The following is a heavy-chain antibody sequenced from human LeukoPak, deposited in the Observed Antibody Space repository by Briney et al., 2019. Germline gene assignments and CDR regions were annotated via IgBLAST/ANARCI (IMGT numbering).Heavy chain of an antibody. CDR3: ATHPGSTIPPFDY. J-gene: IGHJ4*02. CDR2: ISGSGGST. CDR1: GFTFGSYA. D-gene: IGHD1-26*01. V-gene: IGHV3-23*01. Sequence: GGSLRLSCAASGFTFGSYAMGWVRQAPGKGLEWVSAISGSGGSTYYADSVKGRFTISRDNSKNTLYLQMNSLRAEDTAVYYCATHPGSTIPPFDYWGQGTLVTVSS.